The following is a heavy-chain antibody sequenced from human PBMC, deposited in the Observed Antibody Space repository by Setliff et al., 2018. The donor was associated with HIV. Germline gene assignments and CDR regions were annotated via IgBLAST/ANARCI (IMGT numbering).Heavy chain of an antibody. D-gene: IGHD6-19*01. CDR3: ARHTIGVATWSDGFDF. Sequence: ASETLSLTCSVSGGSISSHYWTWIRQSPGKGLEWIGRVYYSGDTDYNPSLKSRVSTSVDTSKNQFSLKLSSVTAADTAVYYCARHTIGVATWSDGFDFWGQGRLVTVSS. J-gene: IGHJ4*02. V-gene: IGHV4-59*11. CDR1: GGSISSHY. CDR2: VYYSGDT.